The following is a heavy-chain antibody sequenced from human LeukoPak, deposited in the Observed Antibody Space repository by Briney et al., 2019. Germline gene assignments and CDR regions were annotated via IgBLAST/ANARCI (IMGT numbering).Heavy chain of an antibody. Sequence: PGESLKISCKVSGYSFATYWIGWVRQMPGKGLEWMGIIYPGDSDTRYSPSFQGQVTISADKSISTAYLQWSSRKASDTAMYYCARRGLREFDYWGQGTLVTVSS. CDR2: IYPGDSDT. CDR3: ARRGLREFDY. J-gene: IGHJ4*02. V-gene: IGHV5-51*01. CDR1: GYSFATYW. D-gene: IGHD3-22*01.